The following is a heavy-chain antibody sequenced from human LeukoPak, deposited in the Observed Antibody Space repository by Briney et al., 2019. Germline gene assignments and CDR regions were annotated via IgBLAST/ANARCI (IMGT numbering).Heavy chain of an antibody. CDR3: ARGYCSSTNCPIDY. D-gene: IGHD2-2*01. CDR2: ISSSSNYI. Sequence: PGGSLRLSCAASGFTFSSYSMNWVRQAPGKGLEWASFISSSSNYIYYADSVKGRFTISRDNAKNSLYLQMNSLRAEDTAVYYCARGYCSSTNCPIDYWGQGTLVTVSS. V-gene: IGHV3-21*01. J-gene: IGHJ4*02. CDR1: GFTFSSYS.